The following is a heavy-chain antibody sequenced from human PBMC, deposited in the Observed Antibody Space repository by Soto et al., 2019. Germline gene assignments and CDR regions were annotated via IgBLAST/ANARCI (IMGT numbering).Heavy chain of an antibody. J-gene: IGHJ5*02. Sequence: SETLSLTGTVSGSALSNGAYFYTWVRQPPGKGLEWLGYIYYSGGTNYNPSLKSRVTISLDKSKSQFSLRLISVTAADTAVYYCTREQSDDNYFDPWGQGTLVTVSS. CDR1: GSALSNGAYF. CDR3: TREQSDDNYFDP. V-gene: IGHV4-61*08. D-gene: IGHD6-19*01. CDR2: IYYSGGT.